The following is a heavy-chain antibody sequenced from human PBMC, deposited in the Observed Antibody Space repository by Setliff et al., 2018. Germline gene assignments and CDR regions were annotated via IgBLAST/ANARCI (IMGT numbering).Heavy chain of an antibody. CDR1: GYSFSTYA. J-gene: IGHJ6*03. CDR2: INTNTGNP. D-gene: IGHD3-10*01. CDR3: ARGSRFGTIVYKGDYYMDV. V-gene: IGHV7-4-1*02. Sequence: GASVKVSCKASGYSFSTYAMSWIRQAPGQGLEWMVWINTNTGNPSYAQGFTGRFVFSLDTSVSTAYLQISSLKSEDTAVYYCARGSRFGTIVYKGDYYMDVWGKGTTVTVSS.